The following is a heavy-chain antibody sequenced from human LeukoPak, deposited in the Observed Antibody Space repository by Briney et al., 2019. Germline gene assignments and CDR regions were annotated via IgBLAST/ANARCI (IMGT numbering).Heavy chain of an antibody. V-gene: IGHV4-39*01. D-gene: IGHD6-13*01. CDR2: GYYSGST. Sequence: SETLSLTCTVSGGSISSSSYHWGWIRQPPGKGLEWIGSGYYSGSTYYNPSLKSRVTISVDTSKNQFSLKLSSVTAADTALYYCARHVYSSSWYESFYWGQGTLVTVSS. CDR1: GGSISSSSYH. CDR3: ARHVYSSSWYESFY. J-gene: IGHJ4*02.